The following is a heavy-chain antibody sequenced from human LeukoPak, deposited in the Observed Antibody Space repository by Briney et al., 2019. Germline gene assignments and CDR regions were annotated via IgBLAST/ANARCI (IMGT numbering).Heavy chain of an antibody. CDR1: GYTFTSYG. J-gene: IGHJ4*02. V-gene: IGHV1-18*01. D-gene: IGHD3-3*01. CDR2: ISAYNGNT. CDR3: QMYYDFWSGYYGTDY. Sequence: ASVKVSCKASGYTFTSYGISWARQAPGQGLEWMGWISAYNGNTNYAQKLQGRVTMTTDTSTSTAYMELRSLRSDDTAVYYCQMYYDFWSGYYGTDYWGQGTLVTVSS.